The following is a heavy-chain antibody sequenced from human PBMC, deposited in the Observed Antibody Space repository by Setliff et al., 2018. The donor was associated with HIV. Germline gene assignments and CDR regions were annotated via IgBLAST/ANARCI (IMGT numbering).Heavy chain of an antibody. J-gene: IGHJ4*02. V-gene: IGHV4-38-2*01. D-gene: IGHD3-10*01. CDR2: MYLTGST. CDR3: ARGLTHYYGSGPFDY. CDR1: GYSISSGYY. Sequence: SETLSLTCAVSGYSISSGYYWGWIRQPAGKGLEWIGRMYLTGSTNYNPSLESRVTMSVDTSKNQFSLNLSSVTAADTAVYYCARGLTHYYGSGPFDYWGQGTLVTVSS.